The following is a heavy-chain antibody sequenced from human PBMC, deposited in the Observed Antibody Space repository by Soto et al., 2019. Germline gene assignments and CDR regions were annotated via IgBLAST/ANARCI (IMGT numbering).Heavy chain of an antibody. CDR3: ARLRIAAAGTIYYYYGMDV. V-gene: IGHV4-34*01. D-gene: IGHD6-13*01. CDR1: GGSFSGYY. Sequence: SETLSLTCAVYGGSFSGYYWSWIRQPPGKGLEWIGEINHSGSTNYNPSLKSRVTISVDTSKNQFSLKLSSVTAADTAVYYCARLRIAAAGTIYYYYGMDVWGQGTTVTVSS. CDR2: INHSGST. J-gene: IGHJ6*02.